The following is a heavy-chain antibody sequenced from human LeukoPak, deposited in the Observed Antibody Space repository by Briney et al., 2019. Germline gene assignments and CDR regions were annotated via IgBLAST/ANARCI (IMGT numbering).Heavy chain of an antibody. V-gene: IGHV3-30*02. Sequence: PGGSLRLSCAASGFTFSSYGMHWVRQAPGKGLEWVAFIRYDGSNKYYADSVKGRFTISRDNSKNTLYLQMNSLRAEDTAVYYCAKDGRREIDFWSGYYTSDYWGQGTLVTVSS. CDR3: AKDGRREIDFWSGYYTSDY. D-gene: IGHD3-3*01. CDR1: GFTFSSYG. J-gene: IGHJ4*02. CDR2: IRYDGSNK.